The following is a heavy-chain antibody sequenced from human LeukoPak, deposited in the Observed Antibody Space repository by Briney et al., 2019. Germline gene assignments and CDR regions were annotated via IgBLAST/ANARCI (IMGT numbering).Heavy chain of an antibody. Sequence: SQTLSLTCAVSGGSISSGGYSWSWIRQPLGKGLEWIGYIYHSGSTYYNPSLKSRVTISVDRSKNQFSLKLSSVTAADTAVYYCARSRGYSGYPGLFDYWGQGTLVTVSS. CDR1: GGSISSGGYS. J-gene: IGHJ4*02. V-gene: IGHV4-30-2*01. CDR2: IYHSGST. CDR3: ARSRGYSGYPGLFDY. D-gene: IGHD5-12*01.